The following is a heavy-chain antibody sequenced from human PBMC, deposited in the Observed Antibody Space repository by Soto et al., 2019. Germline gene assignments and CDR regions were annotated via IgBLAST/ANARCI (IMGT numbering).Heavy chain of an antibody. J-gene: IGHJ5*02. V-gene: IGHV3-23*01. CDR2: ISGSGGST. CDR1: GLTFSSYA. Sequence: EVQLLESGGGLIQPGGSLRLSCAASGLTFSSYAMSWVRQAPGKGLEWVSAISGSGGSTYYADSVKGRFTISRDNSKNTLSPQLNSLRAEATAVYYCAKGQLYIRGVSHTWFDPWGQGTLVTVSS. D-gene: IGHD3-10*02. CDR3: AKGQLYIRGVSHTWFDP.